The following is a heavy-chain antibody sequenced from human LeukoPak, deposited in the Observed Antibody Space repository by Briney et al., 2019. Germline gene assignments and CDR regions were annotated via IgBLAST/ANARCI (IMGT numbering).Heavy chain of an antibody. V-gene: IGHV4-59*11. CDR3: ARGYGDYPYYFDY. J-gene: IGHJ4*02. CDR2: IYYSGST. D-gene: IGHD4-17*01. CDR1: GGSISSHY. Sequence: SETLSLTCTVSGGSISSHYWSWIRQPPGKGLEWIGYIYYSGSTNYNPSLKSRVTISVDTSKNQFSLKLSSVTAADTAVYYCARGYGDYPYYFDYWGQGTLVTVSS.